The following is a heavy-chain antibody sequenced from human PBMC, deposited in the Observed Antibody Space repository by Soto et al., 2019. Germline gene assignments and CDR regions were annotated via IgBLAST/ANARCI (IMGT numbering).Heavy chain of an antibody. D-gene: IGHD3-22*01. CDR1: GFTFSSYG. J-gene: IGHJ4*02. CDR3: ARDDYDSSGYYYVDY. Sequence: QVQLVESGGGVVQPGRSLRLSCAASGFTFSSYGMHWVRQAPGKGLEWVAVIWYDGSNKYYADSLKGRFTISRDNSKKTLYLQVNSLRAEDTAVYFCARDDYDSSGYYYVDYWRQGTLVTVSS. CDR2: IWYDGSNK. V-gene: IGHV3-33*01.